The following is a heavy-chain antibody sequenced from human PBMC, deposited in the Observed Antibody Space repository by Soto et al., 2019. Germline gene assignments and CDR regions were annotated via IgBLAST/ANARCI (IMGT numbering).Heavy chain of an antibody. D-gene: IGHD3-10*01. CDR3: ARGVSDPSDAFDI. J-gene: IGHJ3*02. Sequence: GGSLRLSCAASGFTVSSNYMSWVRQAPGKGLEWVSVIYSGGSTYYADSVKGRFTISRHNSKNTLYLQMNSLRAEDTDVYYCARGVSDPSDAFDIWGQGTMVTVSS. V-gene: IGHV3-53*04. CDR2: IYSGGST. CDR1: GFTVSSNY.